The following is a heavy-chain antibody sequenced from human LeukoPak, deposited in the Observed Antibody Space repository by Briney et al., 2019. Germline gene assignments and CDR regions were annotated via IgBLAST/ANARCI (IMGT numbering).Heavy chain of an antibody. Sequence: SETLSLTCTVSGYSISSGYYWGWIRPPPGKGLEWIGSIYHSGSTYYNPSLKSRVTISVDTSKNQFSLKLSSVTAADTAVYYCARDGFGELKRGFDYWGQGTLVTVSS. D-gene: IGHD3-10*01. J-gene: IGHJ4*02. CDR2: IYHSGST. V-gene: IGHV4-38-2*02. CDR1: GYSISSGYY. CDR3: ARDGFGELKRGFDY.